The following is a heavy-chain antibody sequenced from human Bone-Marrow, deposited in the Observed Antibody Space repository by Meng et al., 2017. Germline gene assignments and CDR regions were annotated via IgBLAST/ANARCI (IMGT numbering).Heavy chain of an antibody. CDR1: GFTVSSNY. V-gene: IGHV3-53*01. D-gene: IGHD6-13*01. CDR2: IYSGGST. Sequence: GGSLRLSCAASGFTVSSNYMSWVRQAPGKGLEWVSVIYSGGSTYYADSVKGRFTISRDNSKNTLYLQMNGLRAEDTAVYYCARDSSYHYYGMDVWGQGTTVTVSS. J-gene: IGHJ6*02. CDR3: ARDSSYHYYGMDV.